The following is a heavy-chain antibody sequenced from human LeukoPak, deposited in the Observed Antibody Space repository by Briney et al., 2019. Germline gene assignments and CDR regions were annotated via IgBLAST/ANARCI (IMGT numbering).Heavy chain of an antibody. V-gene: IGHV1-2*02. CDR1: GYTFTGYY. D-gene: IGHD1-26*01. CDR3: ARGPMPYSGSPFIDY. J-gene: IGHJ4*02. Sequence: ASVKVSCKASGYTFTGYYMHWVRQAPGQGLEWMGWINPNSGGTNYAQKFQGRVTTTRDTSISTAYMELSRLRSDDTAVYYCARGPMPYSGSPFIDYWGQGTLVTVSS. CDR2: INPNSGGT.